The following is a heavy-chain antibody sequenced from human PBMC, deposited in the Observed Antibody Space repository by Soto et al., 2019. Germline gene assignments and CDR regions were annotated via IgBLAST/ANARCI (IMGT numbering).Heavy chain of an antibody. V-gene: IGHV4-34*01. CDR2: INHSGTT. J-gene: IGHJ6*03. CDR1: GWSLSGYY. Sequence: QVHLEQWGAGLLNPSETLSLTCAVYGWSLSGYYWSWVRQSPGKGLEGIGEINHSGTTNYNPSLKTRVTISADTSKHQFSLRLSSVTAADSAVYYCASYHYLDLWTGSRHYMDVWGRGTTVTVSS. CDR3: ASYHYLDLWTGSRHYMDV. D-gene: IGHD3-9*01.